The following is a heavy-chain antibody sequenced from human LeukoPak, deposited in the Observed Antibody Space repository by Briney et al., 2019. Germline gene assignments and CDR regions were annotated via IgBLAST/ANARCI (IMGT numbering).Heavy chain of an antibody. D-gene: IGHD6-6*01. Sequence: GGSLRLSCAASGFTFSSYSMNWVRQAPGKGLEWVSYISSSSSTIYYADSVKGRFTISRDNAKNSLYLQMNSLRAEDTAVYYCGRAGIAARQAWMEIWGQGTLVTVSS. V-gene: IGHV3-48*01. CDR1: GFTFSSYS. CDR2: ISSSSSTI. J-gene: IGHJ4*02. CDR3: GRAGIAARQAWMEI.